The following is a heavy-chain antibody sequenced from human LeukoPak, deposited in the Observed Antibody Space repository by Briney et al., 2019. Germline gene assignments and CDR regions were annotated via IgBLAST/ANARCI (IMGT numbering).Heavy chain of an antibody. CDR2: INPNSGGT. CDR3: AIGFGDPPHFDP. CDR1: GYTFTSYG. J-gene: IGHJ5*02. V-gene: IGHV1-2*04. D-gene: IGHD3-10*01. Sequence: ASVKVSCKASGYTFTSYGISWVRQAPGQGLEWMGWINPNSGGTNYAQKFQGWVTMTRDTSISTAYMELSRLRSDDTAVYYCAIGFGDPPHFDPWGQGTLVTVSS.